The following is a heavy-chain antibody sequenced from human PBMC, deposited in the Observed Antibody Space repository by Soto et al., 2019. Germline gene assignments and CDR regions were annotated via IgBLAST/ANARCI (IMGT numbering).Heavy chain of an antibody. Sequence: GASVKVSCKASGYTFTGYYMHWVRQAPGQGLEWMGWINPNSGGTNYAQKFQGRVTMTRDTSISTAYMELSRVRSDDTAVYYCARDRQINIFLIVYVNYYYYGMDVWGQGTTVTVSS. V-gene: IGHV1-2*02. D-gene: IGHD2-8*01. CDR2: INPNSGGT. CDR3: ARDRQINIFLIVYVNYYYYGMDV. J-gene: IGHJ6*02. CDR1: GYTFTGYY.